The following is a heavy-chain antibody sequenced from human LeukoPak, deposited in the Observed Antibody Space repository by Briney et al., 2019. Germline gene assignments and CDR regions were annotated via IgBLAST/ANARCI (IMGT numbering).Heavy chain of an antibody. V-gene: IGHV3-9*01. CDR1: GFTFDDYA. J-gene: IGHJ6*02. CDR3: AKANAGIAARHGMDV. D-gene: IGHD6-6*01. CDR2: ISWNSGSI. Sequence: GGSLRLSCAASGFTFDDYAMHWVRQAPGKGLERVPGISWNSGSIGYADSVKGRFTISRDNAKNSLYLQMNSLRAGDTALYYCAKANAGIAARHGMDVWGQGTTVTVSS.